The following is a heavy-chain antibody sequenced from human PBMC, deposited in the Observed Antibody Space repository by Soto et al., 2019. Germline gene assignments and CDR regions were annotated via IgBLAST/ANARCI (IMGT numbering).Heavy chain of an antibody. Sequence: PGGSLRLSCVASGFTVSSNYMSWVRQAPGKGLEWVSVIYSGGSTFYADSVKGRFTISRDNSKNTLYLQMNSLRAEDTAVYYCARTIYDSSGYLDYWGQGTLVTVSS. D-gene: IGHD3-22*01. CDR2: IYSGGST. CDR3: ARTIYDSSGYLDY. CDR1: GFTVSSNY. V-gene: IGHV3-53*05. J-gene: IGHJ4*02.